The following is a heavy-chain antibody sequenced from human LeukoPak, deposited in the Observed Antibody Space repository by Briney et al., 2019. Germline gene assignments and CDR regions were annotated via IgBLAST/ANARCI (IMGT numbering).Heavy chain of an antibody. CDR3: ARGDGYCSGAACYSLY. CDR2: IYAGGGT. CDR1: GFNVSSKY. D-gene: IGHD2-15*01. V-gene: IGHV3-53*01. Sequence: GGSLRLSCAASGFNVSSKYMSWVRQAPGKGLEWVSAIYAGGGTYYADSVKGRFTISRDNSKNTLYLQVKSLRAEDTAVYYCARGDGYCSGAACYSLYWGQGTLVTVSS. J-gene: IGHJ4*02.